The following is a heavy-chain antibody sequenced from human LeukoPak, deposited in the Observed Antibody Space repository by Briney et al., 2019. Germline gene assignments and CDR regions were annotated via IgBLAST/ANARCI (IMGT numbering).Heavy chain of an antibody. V-gene: IGHV4-34*01. CDR1: GGSFSGYY. J-gene: IGHJ5*02. CDR2: INHSGST. D-gene: IGHD6-13*01. CDR3: ARVGSPYSSSWYWFDP. Sequence: SETLYLTCAVYGGSFSGYYWSWIRQPPGKGLEWIGEINHSGSTNYNPSLKSRVTISVDTSKNQFSLKLSSVTAADTAVYYCARVGSPYSSSWYWFDPWGQGTLVTVSS.